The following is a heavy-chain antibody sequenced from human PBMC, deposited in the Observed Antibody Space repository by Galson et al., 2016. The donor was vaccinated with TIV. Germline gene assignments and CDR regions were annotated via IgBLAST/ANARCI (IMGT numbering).Heavy chain of an antibody. Sequence: SVKVSCKASGGTFNSYGISWVRQAPGQGLQWMGGNIPVFGTTKYSQDFQGRVAVTADESTGTPYMELSGLRFDDTAVYFCARSRGYSYGYVDPWGQGTLVTVSS. J-gene: IGHJ5*02. CDR1: GGTFNSYG. V-gene: IGHV1-69*13. CDR3: ARSRGYSYGYVDP. D-gene: IGHD5-18*01. CDR2: NIPVFGTT.